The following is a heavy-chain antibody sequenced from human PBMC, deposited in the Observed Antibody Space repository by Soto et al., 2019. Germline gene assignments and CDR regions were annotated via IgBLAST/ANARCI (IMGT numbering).Heavy chain of an antibody. J-gene: IGHJ5*02. CDR3: AKDLDYGDYDWFDP. D-gene: IGHD4-17*01. CDR1: GFTLGNYA. V-gene: IGHV3-23*01. Sequence: PGGSLRLSCAASGFTLGNYALSWVRQAPGKGLEWVSVISNGGDSTYYVDSAKGRFTISRDTSKNTLYLQMNILRAEDMVVYYCAKDLDYGDYDWFDPWGQGTLVTVSS. CDR2: ISNGGDST.